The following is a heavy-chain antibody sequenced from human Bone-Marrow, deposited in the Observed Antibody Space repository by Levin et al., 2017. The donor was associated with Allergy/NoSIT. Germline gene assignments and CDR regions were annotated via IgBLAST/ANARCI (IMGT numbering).Heavy chain of an antibody. V-gene: IGHV3-30-3*01. CDR1: GFTFSSYA. CDR3: TRARHRFDTFDY. Sequence: GGSLRLSCAASGFTFSSYAIHWVRQAPGKGLEWVAVISYDGSNKYYADSVKGRFTISRDNSKNTLYLQMNSLRAEDTAVYYCTRARHRFDTFDYWGQGTLVTVSS. CDR2: ISYDGSNK. D-gene: IGHD3-16*01. J-gene: IGHJ4*02.